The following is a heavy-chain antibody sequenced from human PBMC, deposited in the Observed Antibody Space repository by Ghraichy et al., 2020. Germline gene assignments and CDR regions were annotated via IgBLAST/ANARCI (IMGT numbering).Heavy chain of an antibody. J-gene: IGHJ4*02. V-gene: IGHV4-59*01. CDR3: ARGSSWFGY. CDR1: GGSISSYY. Sequence: ESLNISCTVSGGSISSYYWSWIRQPPGKGLEWIGYIYYSGSTNYNPSLKSRVTISVDTSKNQFSLKLSSVTAADTAVYYCARGSSWFGYWGQGTLVTVSS. CDR2: IYYSGST. D-gene: IGHD6-13*01.